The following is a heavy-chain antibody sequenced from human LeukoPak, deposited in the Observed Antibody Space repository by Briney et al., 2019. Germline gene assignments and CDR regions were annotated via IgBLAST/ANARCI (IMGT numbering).Heavy chain of an antibody. Sequence: PSETLSLTCTVSGGSISSSSYYWGWIRQPPGKGLEWIGSIYYSGSTYYNPSLKSRVTISVDTSKNQFSLKLSSVTAADTAVYYCARLPRDTVTTHHTYYFDYWGQGTLVTVSS. V-gene: IGHV4-39*01. CDR3: ARLPRDTVTTHHTYYFDY. CDR2: IYYSGST. J-gene: IGHJ4*02. D-gene: IGHD4-17*01. CDR1: GGSISSSSYY.